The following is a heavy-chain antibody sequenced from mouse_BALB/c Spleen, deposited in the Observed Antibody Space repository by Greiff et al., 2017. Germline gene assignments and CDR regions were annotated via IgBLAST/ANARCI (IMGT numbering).Heavy chain of an antibody. Sequence: EVQLQESGGGLVQPGGSMKLSCVASGFTFSNYWMNWVRQSPEKGLEWVAEIRLKSNNYATHYAESVKGRFTISRDDSKSSVYLQMNNLRAEDTGIYYCTRRGLYYDFDYWGQGTTLTVSS. CDR1: GFTFSNYW. CDR2: IRLKSNNYAT. J-gene: IGHJ2*01. CDR3: TRRGLYYDFDY. D-gene: IGHD2-1*01. V-gene: IGHV6-6*02.